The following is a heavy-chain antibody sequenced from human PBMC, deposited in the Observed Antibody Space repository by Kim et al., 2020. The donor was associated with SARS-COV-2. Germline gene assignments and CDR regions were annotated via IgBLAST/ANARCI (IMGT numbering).Heavy chain of an antibody. Sequence: SETLSLTCAVSGGSISSSNWWSWVRQPPGKGLEWIGEIYHSGSTNYNPSLKSRVTISVDKSKNQFSLKLSSVTAADTAAYYCARDARRITMVRGVIITRIPPFDPWGQETLVTVSS. CDR2: IYHSGST. D-gene: IGHD3-10*01. V-gene: IGHV4-4*02. CDR3: ARDARRITMVRGVIITRIPPFDP. J-gene: IGHJ5*02. CDR1: GGSISSSNW.